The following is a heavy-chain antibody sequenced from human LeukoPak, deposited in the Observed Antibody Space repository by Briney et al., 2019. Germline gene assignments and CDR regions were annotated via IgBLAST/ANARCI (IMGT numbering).Heavy chain of an antibody. CDR3: ASRADTTFFDY. V-gene: IGHV3-74*01. J-gene: IGHJ4*02. CDR1: GFTFSSYW. CDR2: INSDGSST. Sequence: GGSLRLSCAASGFTFSSYWMHWVCQAPGKGLVWVSRINSDGSSTFYADSVKGRFTISRDNAKNTLYLQMNSLRAEDTAVYYCASRADTTFFDYWGQGALVTVSS. D-gene: IGHD2-15*01.